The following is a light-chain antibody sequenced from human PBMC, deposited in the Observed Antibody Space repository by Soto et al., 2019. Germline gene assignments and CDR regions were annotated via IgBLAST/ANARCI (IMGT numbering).Light chain of an antibody. J-gene: IGKJ4*01. CDR2: DAS. CDR3: QQRGSWPQLT. V-gene: IGKV3-11*01. CDR1: QSVDSS. Sequence: DIVLTQSPATLSLSPGERATLSCMASQSVDSSLAWFQQKPGQAPRLLIYDASNRATGIPARFSGSGSGTDFTLTISSLEPEDFAVYYCQQRGSWPQLTFGGGTKVEI.